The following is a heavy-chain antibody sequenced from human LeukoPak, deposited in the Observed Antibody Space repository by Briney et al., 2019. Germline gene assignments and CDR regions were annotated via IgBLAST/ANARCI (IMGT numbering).Heavy chain of an antibody. CDR2: ISAYNGNT. CDR1: GYTFTSYV. J-gene: IGHJ6*03. D-gene: IGHD3-22*01. Sequence: ASVKVSCKTSGYTFTSYVINWVRQAPGQGLEWMGWISAYNGNTNYAQKFQGRVTMTTDTSTSTAYMELRSLRSDDTAVYYCARDSPYYYDSSGYYPYSNYYYYYMDVWGKGTTVTISS. CDR3: ARDSPYYYDSSGYYPYSNYYYYYMDV. V-gene: IGHV1-18*01.